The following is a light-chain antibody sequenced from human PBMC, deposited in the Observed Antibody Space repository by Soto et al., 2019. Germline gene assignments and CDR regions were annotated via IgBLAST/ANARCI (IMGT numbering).Light chain of an antibody. J-gene: IGKJ1*01. CDR1: QSVSNNY. V-gene: IGKV3-20*01. Sequence: ILLTQSPGTLSLSPGERATLSCRASQSVSNNYLAWYQQKPGHAPSLLIHGASNRATGIPDRLSGSGSGTVFTLTISRQEPEDFAVYYCQQYGSSGTFGQGTKVDIK. CDR3: QQYGSSGT. CDR2: GAS.